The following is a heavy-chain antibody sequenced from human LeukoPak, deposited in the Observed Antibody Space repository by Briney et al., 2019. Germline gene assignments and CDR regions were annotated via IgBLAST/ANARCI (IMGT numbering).Heavy chain of an antibody. CDR1: GFTFSSYG. CDR3: ARGRNWIFDH. CDR2: ITTSGGDA. V-gene: IGHV3-NL1*01. D-gene: IGHD1-1*01. J-gene: IGHJ4*02. Sequence: PGGSLRLSCAASGFTFSSYGMHWVRQAPGKGLEWVSSITTSGGDAYYADSVKGQFTISRDNSKNTLYLQMNSLRAEDTAVYYCARGRNWIFDHWGQGTLVTVSS.